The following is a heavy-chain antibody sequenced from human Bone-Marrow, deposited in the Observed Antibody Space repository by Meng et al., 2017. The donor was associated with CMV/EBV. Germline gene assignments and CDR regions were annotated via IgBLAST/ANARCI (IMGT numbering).Heavy chain of an antibody. Sequence: ASVKVSCKASGYTFTGYDMHWVRQAPGQGLEWMGWINPNSGGTNYAQKFQGRVTMTRDTSTSTAYMDLSRLRSDYTAVYYCARGSYYYDSSGAADYWGQGTPVTVSS. CDR2: INPNSGGT. D-gene: IGHD3-22*01. V-gene: IGHV1-2*02. CDR3: ARGSYYYDSSGAADY. CDR1: GYTFTGYD. J-gene: IGHJ4*02.